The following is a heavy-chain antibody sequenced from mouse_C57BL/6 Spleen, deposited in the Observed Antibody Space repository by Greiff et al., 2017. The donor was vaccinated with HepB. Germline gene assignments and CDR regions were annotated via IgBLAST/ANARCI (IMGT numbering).Heavy chain of an antibody. J-gene: IGHJ3*01. Sequence: VKVVESGAELAKPGASVKLSCKASGYTFTSYWMHWVKQRPGQGLEWIGCINPSSGYTKYNQKFKDKATLTADKSSSTADMQLSSLTYEDSAVYYCAREDYGSSSWFAYWGQGTLVTVSA. CDR2: INPSSGYT. CDR1: GYTFTSYW. CDR3: AREDYGSSSWFAY. V-gene: IGHV1-7*01. D-gene: IGHD1-1*01.